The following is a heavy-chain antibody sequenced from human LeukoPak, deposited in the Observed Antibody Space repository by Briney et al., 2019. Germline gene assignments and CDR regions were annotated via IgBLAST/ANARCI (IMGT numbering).Heavy chain of an antibody. CDR2: SNHSGST. V-gene: IGHV4-34*01. CDR1: GGSFSGYY. CDR3: ARVGYSGYDFYGTDV. J-gene: IGHJ6*04. D-gene: IGHD5-12*01. Sequence: SETLSLTCAVYGGSFSGYYWSWIREPPGKGLEWIGESNHSGSTNYNPSLKSRVTISVDTSKNQFSLKMSSETAADTAVYYCARVGYSGYDFYGTDVWGKGTTVTASS.